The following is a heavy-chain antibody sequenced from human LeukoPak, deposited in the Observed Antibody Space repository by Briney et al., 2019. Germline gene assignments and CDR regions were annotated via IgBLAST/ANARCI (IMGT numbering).Heavy chain of an antibody. CDR3: ARGGGSYSSSWDFDY. Sequence: GGSLRLSCAASGFTFNNYAMSWVRQAPGKGLEWVAVISYDGSNKYYADSVKGRFTISRDNSKNTLYLQMNSLRAEDTAVYYCARGGGSYSSSWDFDYWGQGTLVTVSS. D-gene: IGHD6-13*01. CDR1: GFTFNNYA. V-gene: IGHV3-30-3*01. CDR2: ISYDGSNK. J-gene: IGHJ4*02.